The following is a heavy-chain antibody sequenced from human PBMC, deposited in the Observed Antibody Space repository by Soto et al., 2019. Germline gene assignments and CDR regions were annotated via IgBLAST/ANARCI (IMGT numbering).Heavy chain of an antibody. CDR1: GFTFSSYS. Sequence: GGSLRLSCAASGFTFSSYSMNWVRQAPGKGLEWVSSISSSSSYIYYADSVKGRFTISRDNAKNSLYLQMNSLRAEDTAVYYCARDPKTYDFWSGYYFDYWGQGTLVTVSS. V-gene: IGHV3-21*01. J-gene: IGHJ4*02. D-gene: IGHD3-3*01. CDR3: ARDPKTYDFWSGYYFDY. CDR2: ISSSSSYI.